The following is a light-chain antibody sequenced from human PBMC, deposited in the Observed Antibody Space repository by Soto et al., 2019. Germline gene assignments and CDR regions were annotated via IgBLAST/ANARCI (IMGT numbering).Light chain of an antibody. V-gene: IGKV1-5*03. Sequence: DIDMTQSPSTLSASVGDRVTITCRASQSISIWLAWYQQKPGKAPNLLIYKTSSLEIGVASRFSGRGPVTEFTFTNTSLQPDDCATYYCEDYYDYSWTFGKGTKVEIK. CDR1: QSISIW. J-gene: IGKJ1*01. CDR3: EDYYDYSWT. CDR2: KTS.